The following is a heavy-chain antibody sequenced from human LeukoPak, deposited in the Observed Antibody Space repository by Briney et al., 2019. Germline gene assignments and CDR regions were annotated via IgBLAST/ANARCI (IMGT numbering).Heavy chain of an antibody. CDR3: AREPLDYYGMDV. J-gene: IGHJ6*02. CDR1: GFTFDDYA. CDR2: ISWNSDNT. V-gene: IGHV3-9*03. Sequence: GGSLRLSCAASGFTFDDYALHWVRQVPGKGLEWVSGISWNSDNTGYAESVKGRVTISRDNSKNTLYLRMGSLRAEDMAVYYCAREPLDYYGMDVWGQGTTVTVSS.